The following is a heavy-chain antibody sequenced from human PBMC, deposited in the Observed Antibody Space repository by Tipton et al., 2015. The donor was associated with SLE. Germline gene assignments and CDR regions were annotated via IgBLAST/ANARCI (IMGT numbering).Heavy chain of an antibody. CDR2: VNHRGST. J-gene: IGHJ6*03. V-gene: IGHV4-34*01. CDR1: GGPFSGYY. CDR3: ARAPGLDRDYYYYYYMDV. Sequence: TLSLTCAVYGGPFSGYYWSWIRQPPGKGLEWIGEVNHRGSTKYNPSLKSRVTISVDTSKKQFSLKLSSVTAADTAVYYCARAPGLDRDYYYYYYMDVWGKGTTVTVSS. D-gene: IGHD3/OR15-3a*01.